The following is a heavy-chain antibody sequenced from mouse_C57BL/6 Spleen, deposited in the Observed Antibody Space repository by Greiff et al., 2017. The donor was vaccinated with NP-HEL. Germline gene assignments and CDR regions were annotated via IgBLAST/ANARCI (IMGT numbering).Heavy chain of an antibody. J-gene: IGHJ3*01. CDR1: GFTFSSYA. CDR3: AGPYDYDAAY. D-gene: IGHD2-4*01. V-gene: IGHV5-4*01. CDR2: ISDGGSYT. Sequence: EVQLVESGGGLVKPGGSLKLSCAASGFTFSSYAMSWVRQTPEKRLEWVATISDGGSYTYYPDNVKGRFTISRDNAKNNLYLQMSHLKSEDTAMYYCAGPYDYDAAYWGQGTLVTVSA.